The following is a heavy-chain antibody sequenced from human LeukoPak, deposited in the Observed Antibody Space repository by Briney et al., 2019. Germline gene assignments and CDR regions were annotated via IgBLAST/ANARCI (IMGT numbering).Heavy chain of an antibody. J-gene: IGHJ1*01. V-gene: IGHV1-69*13. CDR3: ANSGYSSSWYEVQH. D-gene: IGHD6-13*01. Sequence: GASVKVSCKASGGTFSSYAISWVRQAPGQGLEWMGGIIPIFGTANYAQKFQGRVTITADESTSTAYMELSSLRSEDTAVYYCANSGYSSSWYEVQHWGQGTLVTVSS. CDR1: GGTFSSYA. CDR2: IIPIFGTA.